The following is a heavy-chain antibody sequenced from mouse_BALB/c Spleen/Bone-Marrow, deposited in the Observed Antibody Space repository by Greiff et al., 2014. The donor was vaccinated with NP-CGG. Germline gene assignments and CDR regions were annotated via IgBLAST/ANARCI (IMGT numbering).Heavy chain of an antibody. D-gene: IGHD2-10*01. J-gene: IGHJ4*01. V-gene: IGHV1-87*01. CDR3: ARTGAYYGSMDY. Sequence: LQQSGAELARPGASVKLSCKASGYTFTSYWMQWVKQRPGQGLEWIGAIYPGDGDTRYTQKFKGKATLTADKSSSTAYMQLSSLASEDSAVYYCARTGAYYGSMDYWGQGTSVTVSS. CDR2: IYPGDGDT. CDR1: GYTFTSYW.